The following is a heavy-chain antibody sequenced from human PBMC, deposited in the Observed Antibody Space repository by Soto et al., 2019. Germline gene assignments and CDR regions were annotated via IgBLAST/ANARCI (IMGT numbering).Heavy chain of an antibody. CDR1: GYTFTSYG. CDR3: ARDREYNWNYNWFDP. D-gene: IGHD1-7*01. Sequence: QVQLVQSGAEVKKPGASVKVSCKASGYTFTSYGISWVRQAPGQGLEWMGWISTYNGNTNFTQKLQGRVTMTTDTSTSTAYMELRSLRSDDTAVYYCARDREYNWNYNWFDPWGQGTLVTVS. J-gene: IGHJ5*02. V-gene: IGHV1-18*01. CDR2: ISTYNGNT.